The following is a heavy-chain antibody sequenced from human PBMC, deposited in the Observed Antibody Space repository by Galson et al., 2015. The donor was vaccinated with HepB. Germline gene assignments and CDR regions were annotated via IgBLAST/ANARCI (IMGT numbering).Heavy chain of an antibody. CDR3: ARDRVTIFGVVIITHWFDP. J-gene: IGHJ5*02. Sequence: SLRLSCAASGFTFSSYWMSWVRQAPGKGLEWVANIKQDGSEKYYVDSVKGRFTISRDNAKNSLYLQMNSLRAEDTAVYYCARDRVTIFGVVIITHWFDPWGQGTLVTVSS. CDR1: GFTFSSYW. D-gene: IGHD3-3*01. V-gene: IGHV3-7*01. CDR2: IKQDGSEK.